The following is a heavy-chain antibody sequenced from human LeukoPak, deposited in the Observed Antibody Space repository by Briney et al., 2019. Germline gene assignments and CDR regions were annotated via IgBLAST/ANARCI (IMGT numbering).Heavy chain of an antibody. CDR2: ISWNSGSI. CDR1: GFTFDDYA. CDR3: AKDMGVVTPSYYSYGMDV. D-gene: IGHD4-23*01. J-gene: IGHJ6*02. V-gene: IGHV3-9*01. Sequence: GRSLRLSCAASGFTFDDYAMHWVRQAPGKGLEWVSGISWNSGSIGYADSVKGRFTISRDNAKNSLYLQMNSLRAEDTALYYCAKDMGVVTPSYYSYGMDVWGQGTTVTVSS.